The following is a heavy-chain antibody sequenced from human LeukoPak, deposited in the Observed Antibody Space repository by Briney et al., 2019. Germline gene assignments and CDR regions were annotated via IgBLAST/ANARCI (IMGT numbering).Heavy chain of an antibody. Sequence: PGGSLRLSCVASGFTLRNTWMAWVRQAPGKGLEWVANINQDASTKHYVDSVKGRFTISRDNAKNSLYLQMNSLRAEDTAVYYCAKGWSSGYYYAVECWGQGTLVTVSS. V-gene: IGHV3-7*03. CDR3: AKGWSSGYYYAVEC. CDR2: INQDASTK. J-gene: IGHJ4*02. D-gene: IGHD3-22*01. CDR1: GFTLRNTW.